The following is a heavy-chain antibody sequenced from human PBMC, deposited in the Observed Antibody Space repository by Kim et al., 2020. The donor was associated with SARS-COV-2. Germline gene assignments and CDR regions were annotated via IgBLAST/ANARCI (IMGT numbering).Heavy chain of an antibody. J-gene: IGHJ3*02. CDR1: GGSISSSSYY. Sequence: SETLSLTCTVSGGSISSSSYYWGWIRQPPGKGLEWIGCIYYSGSTYYNPSLKSRVTISVDTSKNQFSLKLSSVTAADTAVYYCARSLGAGPSTIFGVVIIPDAFDIWGQGTMVTVSS. D-gene: IGHD3-3*01. V-gene: IGHV4-39*01. CDR3: ARSLGAGPSTIFGVVIIPDAFDI. CDR2: IYYSGST.